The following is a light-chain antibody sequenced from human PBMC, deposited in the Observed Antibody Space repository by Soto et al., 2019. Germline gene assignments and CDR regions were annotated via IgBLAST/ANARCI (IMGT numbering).Light chain of an antibody. V-gene: IGLV2-23*01. CDR3: CSYAGSSTFDVV. CDR1: SSDVGSYNL. Sequence: QSALTQPASVSGSPGQSITISCTGTSSDVGSYNLVSWYQQHPGKAPKLXIYEGSKRPSGVSNRXSGXXXXXXXSLXXSXXQAEDEADYYCCSYAGSSTFDVVFGGGTKLTVL. CDR2: EGS. J-gene: IGLJ2*01.